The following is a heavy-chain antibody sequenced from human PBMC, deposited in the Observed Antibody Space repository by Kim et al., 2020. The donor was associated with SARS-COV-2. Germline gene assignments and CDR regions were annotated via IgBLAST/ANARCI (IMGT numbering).Heavy chain of an antibody. CDR3: ARARGYSGYPLDY. V-gene: IGHV3-30-3*01. Sequence: GGSLRLSCAASGFTFSSYAMHWVRQAPGKGLEWVAVISYDGSNKYYADSVKGRFTISRDNSKNTLYLQMNSLRAEDTAVYYCARARGYSGYPLDYWGQGTLVTVSS. J-gene: IGHJ4*02. CDR2: ISYDGSNK. CDR1: GFTFSSYA. D-gene: IGHD5-12*01.